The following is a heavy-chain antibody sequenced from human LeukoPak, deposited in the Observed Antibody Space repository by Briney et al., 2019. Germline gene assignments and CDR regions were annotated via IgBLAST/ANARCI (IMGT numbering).Heavy chain of an antibody. CDR3: ARDREYSSGWYLVY. J-gene: IGHJ4*02. Sequence: ASVKVSFKASGYTFTSYGISWVRQAPGQGLEWMGWISAYNGNTNYAQKLQGRVSMTTDTSTSTAYMELRSLRSDDTAVYYCARDREYSSGWYLVYWGQGTLVTVSS. CDR1: GYTFTSYG. CDR2: ISAYNGNT. V-gene: IGHV1-18*04. D-gene: IGHD6-19*01.